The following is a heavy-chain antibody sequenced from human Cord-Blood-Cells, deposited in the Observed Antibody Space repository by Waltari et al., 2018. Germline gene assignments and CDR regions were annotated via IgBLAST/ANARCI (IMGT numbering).Heavy chain of an antibody. CDR2: INHNGST. J-gene: IGHJ4*02. D-gene: IGHD3-3*01. CDR1: GWAFGGYY. Sequence: QVQLQQWGAGLSKPSSTLSLTRAVYGWAFGGYYCCWISQHPGKGLEWIGEINHNGSTNYNPSLKSRVTISVDTSKNQFSLKLSSVTAADTAVYYCARGRDDFPDYWGQGTLVTVSS. V-gene: IGHV4-34*01. CDR3: ARGRDDFPDY.